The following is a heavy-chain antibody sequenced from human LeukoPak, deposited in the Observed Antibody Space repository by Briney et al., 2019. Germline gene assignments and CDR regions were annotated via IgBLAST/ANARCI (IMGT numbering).Heavy chain of an antibody. V-gene: IGHV1-46*02. D-gene: IGHD3-16*01. CDR2: ITVKFNII. Sequence: GASVKVSCKASGGTFNTSPIHWVRQAPGQGLEWMGGITVKFNIIKYAQKFQGRLTLTRDLSTSTDYMELSSLRSDDTAVYFCARDTSEGDYAWWFDPWGQGTLVTVAS. CDR3: ARDTSEGDYAWWFDP. J-gene: IGHJ5*02. CDR1: GGTFNTSP.